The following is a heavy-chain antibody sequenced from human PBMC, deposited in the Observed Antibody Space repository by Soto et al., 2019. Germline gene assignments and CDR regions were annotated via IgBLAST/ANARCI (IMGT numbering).Heavy chain of an antibody. CDR3: AREEGGYDFWSGHGSYYYGMDV. J-gene: IGHJ6*02. Sequence: PGGSLRLSCAASGFTFSSYGMHWVRQAPGKGLEWVAVIWYDGSNKYYADSVKGRFTISRDNSKNTLYLQMNSLRAEDTAVYYCAREEGGYDFWSGHGSYYYGMDVWGQGTTVTVSS. CDR1: GFTFSSYG. V-gene: IGHV3-33*01. CDR2: IWYDGSNK. D-gene: IGHD3-3*01.